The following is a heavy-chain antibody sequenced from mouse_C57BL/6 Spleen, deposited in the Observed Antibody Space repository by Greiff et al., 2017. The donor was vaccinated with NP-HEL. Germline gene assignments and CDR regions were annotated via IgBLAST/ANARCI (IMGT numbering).Heavy chain of an antibody. CDR3: ARSGGYYGWFAY. CDR1: GFTFSDFY. V-gene: IGHV7-1*01. D-gene: IGHD2-3*01. J-gene: IGHJ3*01. Sequence: EVHLVESGGGLVQSGRSLRLSCATSGFTFSDFYMEWVRQAPGKGLEWIAASRNKANDYTTEYSASVKGRFIVSRDTSQSILYLQMNALRAEDTAIYYCARSGGYYGWFAYWGQGTLVTVSA. CDR2: SRNKANDYTT.